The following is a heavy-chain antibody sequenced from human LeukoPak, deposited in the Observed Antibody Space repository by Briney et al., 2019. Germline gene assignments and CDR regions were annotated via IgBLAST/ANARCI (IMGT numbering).Heavy chain of an antibody. J-gene: IGHJ4*02. CDR2: IYHSGST. CDR1: GGSISSTNW. D-gene: IGHD5-18*01. CDR3: ARGLMDTRRSRFDG. V-gene: IGHV4-4*02. Sequence: SETLSLTCAVSGGSISSTNWWSWVRQPPGKGLEWIGEIYHSGSTNYNPSLKSRVTISVDKSKNQFSLKLSSVSVADTAVYYCARGLMDTRRSRFDGWGQGTLVTVSS.